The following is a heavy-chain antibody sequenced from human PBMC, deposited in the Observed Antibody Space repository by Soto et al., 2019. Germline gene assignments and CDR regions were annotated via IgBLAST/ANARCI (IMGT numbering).Heavy chain of an antibody. J-gene: IGHJ3*02. CDR1: GGSISSYY. V-gene: IGHV4-59*08. Sequence: SDTLSLTCTDYGGSISSYYWSWIRQPPGKGLEWIGYIYYSGSTNYNPSLKSRVTISVDTSKNQFSLKLSSVTAADTAVYYCARRYSSAFDIWGQGTMVT. D-gene: IGHD6-13*01. CDR3: ARRYSSAFDI. CDR2: IYYSGST.